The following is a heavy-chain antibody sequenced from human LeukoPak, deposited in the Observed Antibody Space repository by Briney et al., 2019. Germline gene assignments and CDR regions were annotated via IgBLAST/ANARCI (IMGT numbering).Heavy chain of an antibody. D-gene: IGHD2-15*01. CDR1: GYTFSNYA. CDR3: ARAHSRNYYYYGIDV. J-gene: IGHJ6*02. Sequence: SVTVSCKASGYTFSNYAISWVRQAPGQGLEWMGGTIPIFGTAHYAQKFQGRVTIAAGGSTSTVYMELSSLRSEDTAVYYCARAHSRNYYYYGIDVWGQGTTVTVSS. V-gene: IGHV1-69*13. CDR2: TIPIFGTA.